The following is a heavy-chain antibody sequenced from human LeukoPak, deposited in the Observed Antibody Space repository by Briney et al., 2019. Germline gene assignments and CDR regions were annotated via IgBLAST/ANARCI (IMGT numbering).Heavy chain of an antibody. CDR1: GFIFSDYA. V-gene: IGHV3-21*01. CDR2: ISSNSNYK. Sequence: GGSLRLSCAVSGFIFSDYAMNWVRQAPGKGLEWVSFISSNSNYKTYADSVKGRFTISRDNDKNSVYLQMNSLRVEDTAMYYCARSEGGYSLDYWGQGALVIVSS. CDR3: ARSEGGYSLDY. D-gene: IGHD3-22*01. J-gene: IGHJ4*02.